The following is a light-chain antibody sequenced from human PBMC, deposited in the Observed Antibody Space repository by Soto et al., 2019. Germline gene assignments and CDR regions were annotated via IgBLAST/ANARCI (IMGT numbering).Light chain of an antibody. J-gene: IGLJ1*01. CDR1: SSYVGGYNY. Sequence: QSALTQPPSASGSPGQSVTISCTGTSSYVGGYNYVSWFQQHPGKAPKLIIHEVNQRPSGVPDRFSGSKSGNTASLTVSGLQAEDEGTYYCSSYGGYNNVVFGTGTKLTVL. V-gene: IGLV2-8*01. CDR2: EVN. CDR3: SSYGGYNNVV.